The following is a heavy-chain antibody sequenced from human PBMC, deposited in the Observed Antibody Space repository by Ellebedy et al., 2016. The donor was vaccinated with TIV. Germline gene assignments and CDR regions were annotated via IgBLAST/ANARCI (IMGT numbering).Heavy chain of an antibody. CDR3: GRVGKYCNSFSCYEDS. CDR1: GYTFSSNA. J-gene: IGHJ4*02. D-gene: IGHD2-2*01. V-gene: IGHV1-18*04. CDR2: ISAYNNNT. Sequence: AASVKVSCKASGYTFSSNAISWARQAPGQGLEWMGWISAYNNNTNYAQKLQDRVTLTTDTSTSTAYMELRSLRSDDTAVYYCGRVGKYCNSFSCYEDSWGQGTLVTVSS.